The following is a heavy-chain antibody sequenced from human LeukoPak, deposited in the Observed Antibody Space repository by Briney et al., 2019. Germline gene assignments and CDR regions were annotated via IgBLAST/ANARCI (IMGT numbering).Heavy chain of an antibody. J-gene: IGHJ2*01. CDR3: ARHLASSGSSPGWYFDL. D-gene: IGHD3-22*01. CDR1: GGSISSYY. Sequence: SETLSLTCTVSGGSISSYYWSSIRQPPGTGLEWIGYINYVGSTNYIPSLKSRFTISVDTSKNQFSRKLSSVTAADTAVYYCARHLASSGSSPGWYFDLWGRGTLVTVSS. V-gene: IGHV4-59*08. CDR2: INYVGST.